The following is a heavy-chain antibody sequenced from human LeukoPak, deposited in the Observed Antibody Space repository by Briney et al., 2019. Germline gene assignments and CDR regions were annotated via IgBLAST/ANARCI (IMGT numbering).Heavy chain of an antibody. D-gene: IGHD6-19*01. J-gene: IGHJ5*02. Sequence: SVKVSCKASGGTFSSYAISWVRQAPGQGLEWMGGIIPIFGTANYAQKFQGRVTITADESTSTAYMELGSLRSEDTAVYYCARDLSSKRSSPPGEFDPWGQGTLVTVSS. CDR2: IIPIFGTA. CDR1: GGTFSSYA. V-gene: IGHV1-69*13. CDR3: ARDLSSKRSSPPGEFDP.